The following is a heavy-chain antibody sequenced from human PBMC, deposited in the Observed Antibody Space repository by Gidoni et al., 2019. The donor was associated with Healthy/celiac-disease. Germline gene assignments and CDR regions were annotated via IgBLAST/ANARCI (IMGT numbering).Heavy chain of an antibody. CDR3: ARDRYYYDSSGYYYYGIDY. J-gene: IGHJ4*02. CDR2: IRSSGSTI. V-gene: IGHV3-11*01. Sequence: QVQLVESGGGLVKPGGSLRLSCAASGFTFSDYYMSWIRQAPGKGLGWVSYIRSSGSTIYYADSVKGRFTISRDNAKNSLYLQMNSLRAEDTAVYYCARDRYYYDSSGYYYYGIDYWGQGTLVTVSS. CDR1: GFTFSDYY. D-gene: IGHD3-22*01.